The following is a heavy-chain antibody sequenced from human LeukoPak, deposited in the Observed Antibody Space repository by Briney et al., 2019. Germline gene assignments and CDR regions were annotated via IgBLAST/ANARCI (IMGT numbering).Heavy chain of an antibody. CDR3: ARSIVEVVAASPVDY. V-gene: IGHV3-30-3*01. Sequence: GGSLRLSCAASGFIFSNYAMHWVRQAPGKGLEWVAVMSYDGSNKYYADSVKGRFTISRDNSKNTLYLQINSLRADDTAVYYCARSIVEVVAASPVDYWGQGTLVTVSS. D-gene: IGHD2-15*01. CDR2: MSYDGSNK. CDR1: GFIFSNYA. J-gene: IGHJ4*02.